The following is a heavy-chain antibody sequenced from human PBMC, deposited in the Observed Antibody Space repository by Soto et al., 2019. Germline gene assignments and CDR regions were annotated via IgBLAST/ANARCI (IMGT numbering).Heavy chain of an antibody. CDR1: GFTFSTHG. D-gene: IGHD3-16*01. J-gene: IGHJ5*01. V-gene: IGHV3-30*18. Sequence: QVQLVESGGGLVQPGTSLRLSCAASGFTFSTHGMHWVRQAPGKGLQWVAMISHDGSAKHYVDSVKGRFTISRDTSKNTLFLQMDSLRVEDTAMYYCAKDWGEAGWYKWFGSWGQGTLVTVSS. CDR2: ISHDGSAK. CDR3: AKDWGEAGWYKWFGS.